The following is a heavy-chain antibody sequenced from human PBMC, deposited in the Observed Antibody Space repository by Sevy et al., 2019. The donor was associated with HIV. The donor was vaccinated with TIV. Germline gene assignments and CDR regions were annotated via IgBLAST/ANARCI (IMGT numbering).Heavy chain of an antibody. D-gene: IGHD6-19*01. V-gene: IGHV3-49*04. CDR2: LKTKTYGGTT. J-gene: IGHJ4*02. CDR3: TRDLYGSGWFYFDY. Sequence: GGSLRLSCTASGFTFSDYAMSWVRRAPGKGLEWVGFLKTKTYGGTTEYAESVKGKFIISRDDCKNIAYLQMNSLKTEDTAVYYCTRDLYGSGWFYFDYWGQGTLVTVSS. CDR1: GFTFSDYA.